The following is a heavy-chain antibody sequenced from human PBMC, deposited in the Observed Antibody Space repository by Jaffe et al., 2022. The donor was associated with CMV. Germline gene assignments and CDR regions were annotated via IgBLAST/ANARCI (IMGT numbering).Heavy chain of an antibody. D-gene: IGHD3-22*01. J-gene: IGHJ4*02. V-gene: IGHV4-31*03. CDR2: IYYSGST. CDR1: GGSISSGAYY. Sequence: QVQLQESGPGLVKPSQTLSLTCTVSGGSISSGAYYWSWIRQLPGKGLEWIGYIYYSGSTYYNPSLKSRLTISIDTSENQFSLKLSSVTAADTAVYYCARDRPNHETSGYFFDYWGQGTLVTVSS. CDR3: ARDRPNHETSGYFFDY.